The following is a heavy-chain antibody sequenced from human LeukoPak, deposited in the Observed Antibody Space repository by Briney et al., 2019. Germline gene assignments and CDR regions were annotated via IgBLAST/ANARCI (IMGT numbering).Heavy chain of an antibody. Sequence: KPSETLSLTCTVSGGSISSSSYHWGRIRQPPGKGLEWIGSIYYSGTTDYNPSLKSRVTISIDTPKNEFSLKLSSVSAADTAVYYCARRPGYFDYWGQGILVTVSS. CDR3: ARRPGYFDY. CDR1: GGSISSSSYH. CDR2: IYYSGTT. V-gene: IGHV4-39*01. J-gene: IGHJ4*02. D-gene: IGHD1-1*01.